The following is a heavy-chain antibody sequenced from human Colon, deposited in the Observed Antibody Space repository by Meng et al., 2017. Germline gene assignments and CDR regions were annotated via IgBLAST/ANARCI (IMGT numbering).Heavy chain of an antibody. CDR1: GFTFSSYG. CDR3: ARDPTDYVWGTYRYGFDS. D-gene: IGHD3-16*02. V-gene: IGHV3-33*01. Sequence: GESLKIPCAASGFTFSSYGFHWVRQAPGKWLERVAFIWFDGSNTSYTDSVKGRFTISRDNSKSTLYLQMNSLRAEDTAVYYCARDPTDYVWGTYRYGFDSWGQGTLVTVSS. J-gene: IGHJ4*02. CDR2: IWFDGSNT.